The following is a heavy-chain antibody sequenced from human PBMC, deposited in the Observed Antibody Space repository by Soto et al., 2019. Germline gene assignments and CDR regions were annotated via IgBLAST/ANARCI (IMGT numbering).Heavy chain of an antibody. J-gene: IGHJ4*02. Sequence: QVQLQESGPGLVKPSETLSLTCTVSGGSISNHFWSWIRQPPGKGLEWIGYIYYNGNANYNPSLKSRVTMSLDTSKNQISLNSSSVTAADTAVYYCTRANWYSEYWGQGTLGTVSS. CDR2: IYYNGNA. CDR3: TRANWYSEY. CDR1: GGSISNHF. D-gene: IGHD7-27*01. V-gene: IGHV4-59*11.